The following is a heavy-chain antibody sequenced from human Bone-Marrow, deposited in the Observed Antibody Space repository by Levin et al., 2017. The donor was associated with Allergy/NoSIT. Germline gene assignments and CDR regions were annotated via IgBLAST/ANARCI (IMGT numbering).Heavy chain of an antibody. J-gene: IGHJ6*03. V-gene: IGHV3-30*18. CDR1: GFTFSSYD. D-gene: IGHD3-3*01. CDR3: AKDDFDFWSGYYETHHMDV. Sequence: GESLKISCAASGFTFSSYDMHWIRQAPGKGLEWVAVISYDGNNQYYADSVKGRFTISRDNSKNTLYLQMNSLRTEDTAVYYCAKDDFDFWSGYYETHHMDVWGKGTTVTVS. CDR2: ISYDGNNQ.